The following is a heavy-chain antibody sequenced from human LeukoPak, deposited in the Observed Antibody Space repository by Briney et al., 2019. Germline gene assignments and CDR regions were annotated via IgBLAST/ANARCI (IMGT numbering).Heavy chain of an antibody. CDR1: GFTFSSYA. J-gene: IGHJ4*02. V-gene: IGHV3-23*01. D-gene: IGHD4-17*01. Sequence: GGSLRLSCAASGFTFSSYAMTWVRQAPKKGLEWVSAISSTGGNTYHADSVKGRFTISRDNSKNTLYLQMNSLRVEDTAVYYCARRGESTNYGDYRFDSWGQGTLVIVSS. CDR2: ISSTGGNT. CDR3: ARRGESTNYGDYRFDS.